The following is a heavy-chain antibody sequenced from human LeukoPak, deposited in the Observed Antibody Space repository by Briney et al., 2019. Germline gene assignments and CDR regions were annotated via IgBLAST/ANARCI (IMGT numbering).Heavy chain of an antibody. Sequence: GGSLRLSCAASGFTFSSYAMSWVRQAPGKGLEWVSAISGSGGSTYYADSVKGRFTISRDNSKNTLYLQMSSLRAEDTAVYYCAKEGYCSSTSCYIHYYGMDVWGKRTTVTVSS. V-gene: IGHV3-23*01. CDR2: ISGSGGST. CDR3: AKEGYCSSTSCYIHYYGMDV. D-gene: IGHD2-2*02. J-gene: IGHJ6*04. CDR1: GFTFSSYA.